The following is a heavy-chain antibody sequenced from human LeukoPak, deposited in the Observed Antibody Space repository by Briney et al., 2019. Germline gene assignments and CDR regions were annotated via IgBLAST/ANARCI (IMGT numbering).Heavy chain of an antibody. J-gene: IGHJ6*03. Sequence: PSETLSLTCTVSGYSISSGYYWGWIRQPPGKGLEWIGYIYVTGNRYNPYLQSRVTISVDTSRNQFFLKMSSVTAADTAVYYCARHIGGGIEDMDVWGKGTKVTVSS. CDR1: GYSISSGYY. CDR3: ARHIGGGIEDMDV. CDR2: IYVTGN. D-gene: IGHD3-16*02. V-gene: IGHV4-38-2*02.